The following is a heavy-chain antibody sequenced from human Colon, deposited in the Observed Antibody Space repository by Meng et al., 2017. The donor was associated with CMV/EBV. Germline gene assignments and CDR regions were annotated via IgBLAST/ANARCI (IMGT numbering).Heavy chain of an antibody. V-gene: IGHV4-4*07. CDR3: GRAGARGVPIDV. D-gene: IGHD3-10*01. CDR2: IYSNGRI. Sequence: QVQLQEWGPGLVKPSETLSLPCAVSGGSISGHYWTWIRRPAGEGLQWLGRIYSNGRIDENYSLRSRVTISVDTSKNQLSLRLTSVTAADTAVYYCGRAGARGVPIDVWGRGTLVTVSS. CDR1: GGSISGHY. J-gene: IGHJ1*01.